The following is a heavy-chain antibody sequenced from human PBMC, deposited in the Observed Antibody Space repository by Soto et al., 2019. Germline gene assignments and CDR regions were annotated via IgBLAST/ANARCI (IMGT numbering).Heavy chain of an antibody. D-gene: IGHD3-10*01. J-gene: IGHJ4*02. CDR1: GGTFSSYA. V-gene: IGHV1-69*13. Sequence: GALVKVSCKASGGTFSSYAISWVRQAPGQGLEWMGGIIPICGTANYAQKFQGRVTITAGESTSTAYMELSSLRSEDTAVYYCAREREYDGSGSYLDYWGQGTLVTVSS. CDR2: IIPICGTA. CDR3: AREREYDGSGSYLDY.